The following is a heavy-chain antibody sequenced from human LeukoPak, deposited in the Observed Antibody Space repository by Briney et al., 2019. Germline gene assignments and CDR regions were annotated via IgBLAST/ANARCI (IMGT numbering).Heavy chain of an antibody. CDR3: ARTYCYDSSGYREDWFDP. D-gene: IGHD3-22*01. V-gene: IGHV3-21*01. CDR1: GFTFSSYS. Sequence: PGGTLRLSCAASGFTFSSYSMNWVRQPPGTGLEWVSSISSSSSYIYYADSAKGQFTISRDNAKKSLYLQMNSLRAEDTAVYYCARTYCYDSSGYREDWFDPWGQGTLVTVSS. CDR2: ISSSSSYI. J-gene: IGHJ5*02.